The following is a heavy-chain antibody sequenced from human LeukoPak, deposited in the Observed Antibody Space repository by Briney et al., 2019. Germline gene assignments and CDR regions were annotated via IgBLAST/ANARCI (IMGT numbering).Heavy chain of an antibody. CDR3: AKDPGQQLVKHTHFDY. Sequence: ASVKVSCKASGGTFSSYAMSWVRQAPGKGLEWVSAISGSGGSTYYADSVKGRFTISKDNSKNTLYLQMNSLRAEDTAVYYCAKDPGQQLVKHTHFDYWGQGTLVTVSS. V-gene: IGHV3-23*01. CDR2: ISGSGGST. J-gene: IGHJ4*02. CDR1: GGTFSSYA. D-gene: IGHD6-13*01.